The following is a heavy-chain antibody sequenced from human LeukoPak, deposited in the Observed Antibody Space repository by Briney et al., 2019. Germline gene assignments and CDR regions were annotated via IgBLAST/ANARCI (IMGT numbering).Heavy chain of an antibody. J-gene: IGHJ4*02. CDR3: ARGEYYYDSSAYTDFDY. CDR2: IGAYNGHT. CDR1: GYTFTNYG. V-gene: IGHV1-18*01. Sequence: ASVKVSCKTSGYTFTNYGVSWVRQAPGQGLEWMGWIGAYNGHTNFPQKLQGRVTMTTDTSTNTAYMELRSLRSDDTGIYFCARGEYYYDSSAYTDFDYWGQGTLVTVSS. D-gene: IGHD3-22*01.